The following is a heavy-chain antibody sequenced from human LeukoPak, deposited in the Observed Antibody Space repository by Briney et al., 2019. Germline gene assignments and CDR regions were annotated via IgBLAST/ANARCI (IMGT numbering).Heavy chain of an antibody. J-gene: IGHJ4*02. CDR3: TGDSGSYYGYFDY. V-gene: IGHV3-49*04. D-gene: IGHD1-26*01. Sequence: PGRSLRLSCTASGLTFGDYAMSWVRQAPGKGLEWVGFIRSKAYGGTTEYAASVKGRFTISRDDSKSIAYLQMNSLKTEDTAVYYCTGDSGSYYGYFDYWGQGTLVTVSS. CDR2: IRSKAYGGTT. CDR1: GLTFGDYA.